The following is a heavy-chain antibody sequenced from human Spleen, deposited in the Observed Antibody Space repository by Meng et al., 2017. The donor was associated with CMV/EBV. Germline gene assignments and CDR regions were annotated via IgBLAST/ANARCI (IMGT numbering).Heavy chain of an antibody. CDR1: GFTFRSYW. Sequence: GESLKISCAASGFTFRSYWMHWVHQAPGKGLAWISRIKSDGSSIDYADSVKGRFTVSRDNDKETLYLHMNSLRAEDTAIYYCARAEYNYFLDYWGQGTVVTVSS. J-gene: IGHJ4*02. CDR3: ARAEYNYFLDY. V-gene: IGHV3-74*01. CDR2: IKSDGSSI. D-gene: IGHD5-24*01.